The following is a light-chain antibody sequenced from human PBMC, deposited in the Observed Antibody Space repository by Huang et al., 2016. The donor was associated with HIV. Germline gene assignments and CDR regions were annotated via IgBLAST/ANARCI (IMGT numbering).Light chain of an antibody. CDR2: WTS. V-gene: IGKV4-1*01. CDR1: QSVLDSSSNKNY. J-gene: IGKJ2*01. Sequence: DIVMTQSPDSLAVSLGERATINCKSSQSVLDSSSNKNYLAWYQQRPGQPPKLLIYWTSTRESGVPDRFSGSGSGTDFTLTISSLQAEDVAVYYCQQYYSTPQTFGQGTKLEI. CDR3: QQYYSTPQT.